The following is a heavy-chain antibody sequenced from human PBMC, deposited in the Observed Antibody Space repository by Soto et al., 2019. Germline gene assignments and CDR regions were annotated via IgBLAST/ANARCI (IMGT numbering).Heavy chain of an antibody. J-gene: IGHJ3*02. Sequence: QVQLVQSGAEVKKPGASVKVSCKASGYTFTSYGISWVRQAPGQGLEWMGWLSAYNGNTNYAQKLQGRVTMTTDTATSTAYMELRSLRSDDTAVYYCARSTYYYDSSGLPEAFDIWGQGTMVTVSS. CDR1: GYTFTSYG. V-gene: IGHV1-18*04. D-gene: IGHD3-22*01. CDR2: LSAYNGNT. CDR3: ARSTYYYDSSGLPEAFDI.